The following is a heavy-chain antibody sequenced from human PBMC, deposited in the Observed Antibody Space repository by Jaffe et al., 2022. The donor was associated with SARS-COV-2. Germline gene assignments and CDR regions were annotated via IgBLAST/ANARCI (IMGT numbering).Heavy chain of an antibody. CDR3: ARHINSDERWLHPKTPLRPYYFDY. CDR2: IYYSGST. J-gene: IGHJ4*02. D-gene: IGHD5-12*01. Sequence: QLQLQESGPGLVKPSETLSLTCTVSGGSISSSSYYWGWIRQPPGKGLEWIGSIYYSGSTYYNPSLKSRVTISVDTSKNQFSLKLSSVTAADTAVYYCARHINSDERWLHPKTPLRPYYFDYWGQGTLVTVSS. V-gene: IGHV4-39*01. CDR1: GGSISSSSYY.